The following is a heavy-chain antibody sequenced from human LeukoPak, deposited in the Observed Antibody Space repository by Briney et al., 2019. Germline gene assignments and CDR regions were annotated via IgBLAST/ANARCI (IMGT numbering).Heavy chain of an antibody. V-gene: IGHV3-23*01. CDR1: GFTFSSYA. J-gene: IGHJ4*02. CDR3: AKDDSMTLDHFDY. D-gene: IGHD4-11*01. CDR2: ISGSGGST. Sequence: GGSLRLSCAASGFTFSSYAMSWVRQAPGKGLEWVSAISGSGGSTYYADSVKGRFTISRDNSKNTLYLQMNSLGAEDTAVYYCAKDDSMTLDHFDYWGQGALVTVSS.